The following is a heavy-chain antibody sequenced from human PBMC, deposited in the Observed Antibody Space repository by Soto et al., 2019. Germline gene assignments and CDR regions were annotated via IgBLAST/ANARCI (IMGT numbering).Heavy chain of an antibody. CDR3: ATEPIYYNDGSGYYPLGH. J-gene: IGHJ4*02. CDR1: GYTFATYG. D-gene: IGHD3-22*01. V-gene: IGHV1-18*04. Sequence: QVQLVQSGAEVKKPGASVKVSCKASGYTFATYGFSWVQQAPGQGLECVGWISAHNGDTHYSRKFQGRVTLTTDTSTNTAYMELRSLTSDDTAVYFCATEPIYYNDGSGYYPLGHWGQGTLVTVSS. CDR2: ISAHNGDT.